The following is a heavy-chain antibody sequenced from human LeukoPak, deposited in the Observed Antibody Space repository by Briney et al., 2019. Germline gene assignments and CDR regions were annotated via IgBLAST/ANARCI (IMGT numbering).Heavy chain of an antibody. J-gene: IGHJ3*02. Sequence: ASVKVSCKGSGYTFTSYGISWVRQAPGQGLEWMGWISAYNGNTNYAQKLQGRVTMTTDTSTSTAYMELRSLRSDDTAVYYCARDFIAAAGQDAFDIWGQGTMVTVSS. D-gene: IGHD6-13*01. CDR2: ISAYNGNT. V-gene: IGHV1-18*01. CDR1: GYTFTSYG. CDR3: ARDFIAAAGQDAFDI.